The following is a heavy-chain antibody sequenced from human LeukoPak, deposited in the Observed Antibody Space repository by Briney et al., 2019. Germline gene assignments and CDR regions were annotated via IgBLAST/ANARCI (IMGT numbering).Heavy chain of an antibody. J-gene: IGHJ4*02. CDR3: ARGGYDIMTGKPSWIDF. CDR2: INPSDLST. CDR1: GYTFTNYG. D-gene: IGHD3-9*01. V-gene: IGHV1-46*04. Sequence: VASVKVSCKASGYTFTNYGISWVRQAPRQGLEWMGIINPSDLSTTYAQTLSDRVSMTRDTSTTTVSMELSTLRYEDTVVYYCARGGYDIMTGKPSWIDFWGQGTLVTVSS.